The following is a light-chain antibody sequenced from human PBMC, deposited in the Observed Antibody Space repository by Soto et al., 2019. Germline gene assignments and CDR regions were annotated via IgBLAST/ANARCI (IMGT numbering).Light chain of an antibody. J-gene: IGLJ1*01. CDR2: EGS. V-gene: IGLV2-23*03. CDR3: CSYAGSSTFEV. CDR1: SSDVGSYNL. Sequence: QSALTQPASVSGSPGQSITISCTGTSSDVGSYNLVSWYQQHPGKAPKLMIYEGSKRPSGVSNRFSGSKSGNTASLTISGLQAEDEAAYYCCSYAGSSTFEVFGTGTKLTVL.